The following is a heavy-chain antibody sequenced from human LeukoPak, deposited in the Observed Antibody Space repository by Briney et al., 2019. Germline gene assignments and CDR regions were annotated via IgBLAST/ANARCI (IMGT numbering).Heavy chain of an antibody. Sequence: ASVKVSCKASGGTFSSYAISWVRQATGQGLEWMGWMNPNSGNTGYAQKFQGRVTITRNTSISTAYMELSSLRSEDTAVYYCARVSPAMAYYYYYYMDVWGKGTTVTVSS. J-gene: IGHJ6*03. V-gene: IGHV1-8*03. CDR1: GGTFSSYA. CDR3: ARVSPAMAYYYYYYMDV. D-gene: IGHD5-18*01. CDR2: MNPNSGNT.